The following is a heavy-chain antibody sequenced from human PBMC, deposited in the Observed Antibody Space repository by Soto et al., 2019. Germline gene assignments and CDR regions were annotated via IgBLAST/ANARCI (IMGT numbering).Heavy chain of an antibody. J-gene: IGHJ3*02. CDR2: ISATGGGT. Sequence: LRLPGAASGFKFGNYAMSWGRQAPGKGLELVSLISATGGGTYYADSVKGRFTISRDNSKNKLYLQMNSLRAEDTAVYYCARGRSWSNNAFDIWGQGTMVNVSS. CDR1: GFKFGNYA. CDR3: ARGRSWSNNAFDI. D-gene: IGHD6-13*01. V-gene: IGHV3-23*01.